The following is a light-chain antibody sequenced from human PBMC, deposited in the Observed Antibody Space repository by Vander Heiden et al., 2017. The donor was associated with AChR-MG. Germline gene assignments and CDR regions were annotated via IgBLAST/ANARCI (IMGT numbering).Light chain of an antibody. Sequence: IVLTQSPATLSLSPGERATLSCRASQSVGSYLAWYQQKPGQAPRLLIYDASNRATGIPARFSGGGSGTDFTLTISSLEPEDVAVYYCQQRRTFGRGTKVEIK. CDR3: QQRRT. J-gene: IGKJ1*01. V-gene: IGKV3-11*01. CDR2: DAS. CDR1: QSVGSY.